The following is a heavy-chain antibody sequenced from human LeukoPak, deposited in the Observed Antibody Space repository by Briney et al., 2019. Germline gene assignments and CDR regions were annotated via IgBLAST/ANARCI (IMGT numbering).Heavy chain of an antibody. CDR2: INHSGST. D-gene: IGHD2-2*01. V-gene: IGHV4-34*01. CDR3: ARPLHCSSTTCYDWFDP. J-gene: IGHJ5*02. CDR1: GGSFSGYY. Sequence: SETLSLTCAVFGGSFSGYYWSWIRQPPGKGLEWIGEINHSGSTNYNPSLRSRVTISIDTSKNQFSLKLSSVTAADTAIYYCARPLHCSSTTCYDWFDPWGQGTLVAAPS.